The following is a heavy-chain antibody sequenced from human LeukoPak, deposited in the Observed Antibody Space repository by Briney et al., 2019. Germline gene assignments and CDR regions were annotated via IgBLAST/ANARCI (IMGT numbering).Heavy chain of an antibody. CDR3: AHSADYYDSSGYYYRLRAFDI. Sequence: SGPTLVKPTQTLTLTCTFSGFSLSTSGVGVGWIRQPPGKALEWLALIYWDDDKRYSPSLKSRLTITKDTSKNQVVLTMTNMDPVDTATYYCAHSADYYDSSGYYYRLRAFDIWGQGTMVTVSS. V-gene: IGHV2-5*02. J-gene: IGHJ3*02. D-gene: IGHD3-22*01. CDR2: IYWDDDK. CDR1: GFSLSTSGVG.